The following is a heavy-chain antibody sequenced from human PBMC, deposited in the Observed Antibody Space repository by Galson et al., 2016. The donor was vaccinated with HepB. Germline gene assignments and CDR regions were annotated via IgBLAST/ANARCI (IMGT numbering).Heavy chain of an antibody. V-gene: IGHV2-5*02. CDR1: GFSLRTSGVG. CDR2: IYWDDDK. Sequence: PALVKPPQTLTLTCTFSGFSLRTSGVGVGWIRQPPGKALEWLGLIYWDDDKHYSPSLKSRLTITKDTSKNQVVLTMTNMDPVDTATYYCAHRQGPLGWLFQAFDHWGQGTLVTVSS. CDR3: AHRQGPLGWLFQAFDH. J-gene: IGHJ5*02. D-gene: IGHD3-3*01.